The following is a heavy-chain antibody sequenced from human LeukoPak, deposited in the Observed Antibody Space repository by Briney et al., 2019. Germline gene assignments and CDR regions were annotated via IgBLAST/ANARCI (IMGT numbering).Heavy chain of an antibody. V-gene: IGHV4-31*03. CDR2: INNSGST. J-gene: IGHJ2*01. D-gene: IGHD2-15*01. CDR1: GGSITSGGYY. CDR3: ASATSDWYFDL. Sequence: SQTLSLTCTVSGGSITSGGYYWSWVRQRPGKGLEWIGYINNSGSTYYNPSLESRVTISVDTSKNQFSLKLSSVTAADTAVYYCASATSDWYFDLWGRGTLVTVSS.